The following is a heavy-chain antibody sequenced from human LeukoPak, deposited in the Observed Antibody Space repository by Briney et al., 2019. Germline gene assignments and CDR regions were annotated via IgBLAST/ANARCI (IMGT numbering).Heavy chain of an antibody. CDR1: GFTFSNYW. CDR2: INNDGTRT. CDR3: AKEKYSSSDWFDP. J-gene: IGHJ5*02. D-gene: IGHD6-6*01. Sequence: PGGSLRLSCAASGFTFSNYWMPWVRQVPGKGLVWVSRINNDGTRTTYADAVKGRFTISRDNAKNTVYLQMNSLRVEDTAVYYCAKEKYSSSDWFDPWGQGTLVTVSS. V-gene: IGHV3-74*03.